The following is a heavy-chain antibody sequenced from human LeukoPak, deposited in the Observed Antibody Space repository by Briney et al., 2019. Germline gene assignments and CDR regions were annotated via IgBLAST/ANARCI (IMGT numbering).Heavy chain of an antibody. J-gene: IGHJ6*03. CDR1: GFTFSTYA. D-gene: IGHD3-3*01. CDR2: ISYDGSSK. V-gene: IGHV3-30*04. Sequence: GGSLRLSCAASGFTFSTYAMHWVRQAPGKGLEWVAVISYDGSSKYYADSVKGRFTISRDNSKNTLYLQMNSLRAEDTAVYYCARDRLTYYDFWSGYFYYMDVWGKGTTVTVSS. CDR3: ARDRLTYYDFWSGYFYYMDV.